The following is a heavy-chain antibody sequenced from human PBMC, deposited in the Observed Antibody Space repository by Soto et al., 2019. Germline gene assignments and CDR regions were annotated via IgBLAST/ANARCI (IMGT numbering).Heavy chain of an antibody. Sequence: QVQLQESGPGLVKPSQTLSLTCTVSGGSISSGDYYWNWIRQPPGKGLEWIGYIYYSGSTYYNPSLKSRVTISVDTSKNQFSLKLSSVTAADTAVYYCARDSYDSSGSSGYSVEYWGQGTLVTVSS. CDR2: IYYSGST. V-gene: IGHV4-30-4*01. J-gene: IGHJ4*02. CDR3: ARDSYDSSGSSGYSVEY. D-gene: IGHD3-22*01. CDR1: GGSISSGDYY.